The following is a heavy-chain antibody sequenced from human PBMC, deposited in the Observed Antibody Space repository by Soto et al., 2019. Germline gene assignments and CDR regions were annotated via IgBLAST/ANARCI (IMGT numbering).Heavy chain of an antibody. CDR3: ARHGSF. D-gene: IGHD3-16*02. Sequence: QMQLQESGPGLVKPSETLSLTCTVSNGSISTTSYNWGWIRQSPGKGLEWIGTIFYTGTTSYNPSLKSRVTVTVDTSNNQFSLQLASVTAADTAVYYCARHGSFWGQGILVVVSS. V-gene: IGHV4-39*01. CDR2: IFYTGTT. CDR1: NGSISTTSYN. J-gene: IGHJ4*02.